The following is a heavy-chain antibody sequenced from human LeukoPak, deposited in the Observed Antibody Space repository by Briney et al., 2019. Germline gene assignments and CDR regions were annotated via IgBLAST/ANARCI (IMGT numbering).Heavy chain of an antibody. Sequence: GGSLRLSCAASGFTFSSYAMSWVRQAPGKGLEWVAFIRYDGSNKYYADSVKGRFTISRDNSKNTLYLQMNSLRAEDTAVYYCAKDRTVTTTPYYFDYWGQGTLVTVSS. CDR1: GFTFSSYA. D-gene: IGHD4-17*01. J-gene: IGHJ4*02. V-gene: IGHV3-30*02. CDR2: IRYDGSNK. CDR3: AKDRTVTTTPYYFDY.